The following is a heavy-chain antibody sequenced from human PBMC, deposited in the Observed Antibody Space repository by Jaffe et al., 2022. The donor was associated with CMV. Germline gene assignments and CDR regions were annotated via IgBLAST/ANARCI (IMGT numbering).Heavy chain of an antibody. V-gene: IGHV2-26*01. CDR2: IFSNDEK. J-gene: IGHJ2*01. D-gene: IGHD3-22*01. CDR1: GFSLSNARMG. Sequence: QVTLKESGPVLVKPTETLTLTCTVSGFSLSNARMGVSWIRQPPGKALEWLAHIFSNDEKSYSTSLKSRLTISKDTSKSQVVLTMTNMDPVDTATYYCARIRPYYYDSSGYYYDFFPQGVDWYFDLWGRGTLVTVSS. CDR3: ARIRPYYYDSSGYYYDFFPQGVDWYFDL.